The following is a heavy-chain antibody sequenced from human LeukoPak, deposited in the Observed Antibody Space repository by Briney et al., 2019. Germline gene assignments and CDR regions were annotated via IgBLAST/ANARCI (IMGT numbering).Heavy chain of an antibody. D-gene: IGHD3-22*01. Sequence: PGGSLRLSCAASGFTFSSYSMNWVRQAPGKGLEWVSSISSSSSYIYYADSVKGRFTISRDNAKNSLYLQMNSLRAEDTAAYYCARDEDSSGYCDYWGQGTLVTVSS. J-gene: IGHJ4*02. CDR3: ARDEDSSGYCDY. CDR2: ISSSSSYI. V-gene: IGHV3-21*01. CDR1: GFTFSSYS.